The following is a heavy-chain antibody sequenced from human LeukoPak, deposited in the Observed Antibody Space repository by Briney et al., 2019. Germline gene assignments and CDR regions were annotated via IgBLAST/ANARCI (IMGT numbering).Heavy chain of an antibody. J-gene: IGHJ6*04. CDR1: GFTFSSSG. Sequence: PGGSLRLSCAASGFTFSSSGMTWVRQAPGKGLEWIAYISLSSGVIYYADSVKGRFSISRDNSKNTLYLQMNSLRAEDTAVYYCAELGITMIGGVWGKGTTVTISS. V-gene: IGHV3-48*01. CDR3: AELGITMIGGV. CDR2: ISLSSGVI. D-gene: IGHD3-10*02.